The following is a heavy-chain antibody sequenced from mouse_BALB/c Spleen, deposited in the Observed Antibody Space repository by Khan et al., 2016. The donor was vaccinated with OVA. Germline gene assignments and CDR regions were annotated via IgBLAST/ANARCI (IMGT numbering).Heavy chain of an antibody. Sequence: EVELVESGGDVVKPGGSLKLSCAASGFTFSTYGMSWVRQTPDKRLEWVATVSTGGHYTSYPDTVKGRFTISRDNAKITLYLQMNSLKSEEPAMFYCARLAYYYDSEGFAYWGQGTLVTVSS. CDR3: ARLAYYYDSEGFAY. CDR1: GFTFSTYG. J-gene: IGHJ3*01. CDR2: VSTGGHYT. V-gene: IGHV5-6*01. D-gene: IGHD1-1*01.